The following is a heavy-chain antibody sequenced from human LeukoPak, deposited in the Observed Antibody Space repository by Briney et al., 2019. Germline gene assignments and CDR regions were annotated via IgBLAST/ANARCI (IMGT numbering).Heavy chain of an antibody. V-gene: IGHV1-2*02. CDR3: ARGGVVTAPMDV. J-gene: IGHJ6*03. D-gene: IGHD2-21*02. CDR2: INPNSGGT. CDR1: GYTFTGYY. Sequence: ASVKVSCEASGYTFTGYYMHWVRQAPGQGLEWMGWINPNSGGTNYAQKFQGRVTMTRDMSTSTVYMELSSLRSEDTAVYYCARGGVVTAPMDVWGKGTTVTVSS.